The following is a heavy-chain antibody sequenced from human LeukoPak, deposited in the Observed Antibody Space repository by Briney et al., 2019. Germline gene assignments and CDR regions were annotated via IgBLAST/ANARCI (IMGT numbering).Heavy chain of an antibody. Sequence: SETLSLTCTVSGGSISSSSYYWGWIRQPPGKGLEWIASIYYSGSTYNNPSLKSRVTISGDTSKNQFSLKLSSVTAADTAVYYCARQEGGIVGPYWGQGTLVTVSS. CDR2: IYYSGST. V-gene: IGHV4-39*07. CDR3: ARQEGGIVGPY. D-gene: IGHD1-26*01. CDR1: GGSISSSSYY. J-gene: IGHJ4*02.